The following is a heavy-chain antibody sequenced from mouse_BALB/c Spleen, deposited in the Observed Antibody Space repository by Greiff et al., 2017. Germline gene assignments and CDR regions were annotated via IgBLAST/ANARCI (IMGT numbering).Heavy chain of an antibody. D-gene: IGHD1-2*01. CDR3: ATQFITTATRFAY. V-gene: IGHV5-17*02. Sequence: DVKLVESGGGLVQPGGSRKLSCAASGFTFSSFGMHWVRQAPEKGLEWVAYISSGSSTIYYADTVKGRFTISRDNPKNTLFLQMTSLRSEDTAMYYCATQFITTATRFAYWGQGTLVTVSA. CDR1: GFTFSSFG. CDR2: ISSGSSTI. J-gene: IGHJ3*01.